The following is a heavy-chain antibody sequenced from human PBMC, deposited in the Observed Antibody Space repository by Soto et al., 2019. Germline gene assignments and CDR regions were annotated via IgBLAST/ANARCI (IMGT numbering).Heavy chain of an antibody. CDR2: ISYDGSNK. V-gene: IGHV3-30*18. Sequence: LRLSCAASGFTFTTYGMNWVRQAPGKGLEWVAVISYDGSNKLYADSVRGRFAISRDNSKNTLYLQMDSLRPEDTAVYYCAKDRGYCSSTICFNIPDFDYWGQGAQVTVYS. J-gene: IGHJ4*02. CDR3: AKDRGYCSSTICFNIPDFDY. CDR1: GFTFTTYG. D-gene: IGHD2-2*01.